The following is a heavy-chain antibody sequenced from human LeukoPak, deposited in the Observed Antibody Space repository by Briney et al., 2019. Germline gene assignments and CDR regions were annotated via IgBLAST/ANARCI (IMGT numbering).Heavy chain of an antibody. Sequence: SETLSLTCTVSGGSISSSSYYWGWIRQPPGKGLEWIGEINHSGSTNYNPSLKSRVTISVDTSKNQFSLKLSSVTAADTAVYYCARLVRTDRGSGSYRPPNYYYYYMDVWGKGTTVTISS. CDR1: GGSISSSSYY. V-gene: IGHV4-39*07. CDR3: ARLVRTDRGSGSYRPPNYYYYYMDV. D-gene: IGHD3-10*01. CDR2: INHSGST. J-gene: IGHJ6*03.